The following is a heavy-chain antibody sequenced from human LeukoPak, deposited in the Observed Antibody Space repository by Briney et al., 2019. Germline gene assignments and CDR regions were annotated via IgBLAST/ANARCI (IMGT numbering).Heavy chain of an antibody. D-gene: IGHD1-26*01. V-gene: IGHV3-23*01. CDR3: AKRGGGSYPDV. Sequence: GGSLRLSCAASGFTFSSYGMSWVRQAPGKGLEWVSGISGSGGKTDYADSVKGRFTISRDNSKNTLYLQMNSLRAEDTAVYYCAKRGGGSYPDVWGKGTTVTISS. J-gene: IGHJ6*04. CDR1: GFTFSSYG. CDR2: ISGSGGKT.